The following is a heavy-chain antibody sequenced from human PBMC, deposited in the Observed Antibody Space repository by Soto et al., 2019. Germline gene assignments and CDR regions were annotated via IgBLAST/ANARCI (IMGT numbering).Heavy chain of an antibody. CDR3: ARGDYSSSSGFYFDY. CDR1: GGSITNYY. V-gene: IGHV4-59*01. Sequence: SETLSLTCTVSGGSITNYYWSWIRQPPGKGLEWIGYIYYSGSTNYNPSLKSRVTISVDTSKNQFSLKLSSVTAADTAVYYCARGDYSSSSGFYFDYWGQGTVVTVSS. D-gene: IGHD6-6*01. CDR2: IYYSGST. J-gene: IGHJ4*02.